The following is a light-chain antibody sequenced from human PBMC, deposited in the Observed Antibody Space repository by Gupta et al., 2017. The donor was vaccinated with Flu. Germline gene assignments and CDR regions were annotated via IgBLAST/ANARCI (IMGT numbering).Light chain of an antibody. CDR2: KTS. CDR3: QQDNSCTGT. Sequence: DIQMTQSPSTLSSSVGDRVTITCRASQSITGWLAWYQQKPGKAPKLLIYKTSSLESGVPSRFSGSGSGTXFTLTIXSLQPDDFATYYCQQDNSCTGTFGXGTKVEIK. CDR1: QSITGW. J-gene: IGKJ1*01. V-gene: IGKV1-5*03.